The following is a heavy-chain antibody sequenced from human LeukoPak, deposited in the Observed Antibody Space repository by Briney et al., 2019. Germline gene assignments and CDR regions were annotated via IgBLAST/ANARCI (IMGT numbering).Heavy chain of an antibody. CDR2: INHSGST. J-gene: IGHJ4*02. D-gene: IGHD5-18*01. CDR1: GGSFSGYY. CDR3: ARGGYSYGQLDY. Sequence: SETLSLTCAVYGGSFSGYYWGWIRQPPGKGLEWIGEINHSGSTNYNPSLKSRVTISVDTSKNQFSLKLSSVTAADTAVYYCARGGYSYGQLDYWGQGTLVTVSS. V-gene: IGHV4-34*01.